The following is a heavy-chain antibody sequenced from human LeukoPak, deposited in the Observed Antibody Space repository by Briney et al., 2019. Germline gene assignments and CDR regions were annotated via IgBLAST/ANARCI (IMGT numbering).Heavy chain of an antibody. V-gene: IGHV3-23*01. Sequence: GGSLRLSCAASGFTFNNYAMSWVRRAPGKGLEWVSTISGSGGITNYADSVRGRFTISRDNSKNTVYLQMSSLRAEDTAVFYCAKAQNSMAYYFYMDVWGKGTTVTVSS. D-gene: IGHD4-11*01. CDR3: AKAQNSMAYYFYMDV. CDR2: ISGSGGIT. J-gene: IGHJ6*03. CDR1: GFTFNNYA.